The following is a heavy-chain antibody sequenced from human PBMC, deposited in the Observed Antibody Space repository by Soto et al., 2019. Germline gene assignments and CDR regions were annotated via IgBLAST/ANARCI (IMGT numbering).Heavy chain of an antibody. V-gene: IGHV4-4*02. J-gene: IGHJ6*02. CDR3: ARAIRYYCYYGMDV. CDR1: GGFISSSNR. CDR2: IYHSGST. Sequence: SETLSLTCAVSGGFISSSNRWSWVRQPPGKGLEWIGEIYHSGSTNYNPSLKSRVTISVDKSKNQFSLRLSSVTAADTAVYYCARAIRYYCYYGMDVWGQGTTVTVSS.